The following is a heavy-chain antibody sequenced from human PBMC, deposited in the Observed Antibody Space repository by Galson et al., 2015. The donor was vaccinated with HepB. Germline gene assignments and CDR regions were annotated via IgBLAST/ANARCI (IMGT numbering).Heavy chain of an antibody. J-gene: IGHJ3*02. V-gene: IGHV3-30*04. D-gene: IGHD3-22*01. CDR1: GFTFSSYA. CDR3: ARGEDSSGYYSHVGDAFDI. CDR2: ISYDGSNK. Sequence: SLRLSCAASGFTFSSYAMHWVRQAPGKGLEWVAVISYDGSNKYYADSVKGRFTISRDNSKNTLYLQMNSLRAEDTAVYYCARGEDSSGYYSHVGDAFDIWGQGTMVTVSS.